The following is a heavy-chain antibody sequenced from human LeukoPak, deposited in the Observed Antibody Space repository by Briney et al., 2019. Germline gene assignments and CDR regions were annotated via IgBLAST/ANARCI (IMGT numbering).Heavy chain of an antibody. Sequence: ASVKVSCKASGYTFTSYGISWVRQAPGQGLEWMGWTSAHNDNTNYAETLQGRLTMTTDISTSTAYMELTSLRSDDTAVYYCARDWDSRNDYFDPWGQGTLVIVSS. CDR2: TSAHNDNT. J-gene: IGHJ4*02. CDR3: ARDWDSRNDYFDP. CDR1: GYTFTSYG. D-gene: IGHD1-1*01. V-gene: IGHV1-18*01.